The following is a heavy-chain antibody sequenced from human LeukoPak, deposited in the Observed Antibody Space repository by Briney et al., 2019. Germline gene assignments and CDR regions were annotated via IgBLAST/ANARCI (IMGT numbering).Heavy chain of an antibody. V-gene: IGHV1-18*01. CDR3: ARQAVGATPLDY. CDR1: GYTFTSYG. J-gene: IGHJ4*02. D-gene: IGHD1-26*01. CDR2: ISAYNGNT. Sequence: GASVTVSCTASGYTFTSYGISWVRQAPGQGLEWMGWISAYNGNTNYAQKLQGRVTMTTDTSTSTAYMELRSLRSDDTAVYYCARQAVGATPLDYWGQGTLVTVSS.